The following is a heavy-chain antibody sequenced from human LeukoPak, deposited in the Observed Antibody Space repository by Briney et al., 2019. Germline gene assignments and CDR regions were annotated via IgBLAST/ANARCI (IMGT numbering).Heavy chain of an antibody. J-gene: IGHJ4*02. V-gene: IGHV4-4*07. Sequence: SETLSLTCTVSGGSISSYYWSWIRQPAGKGLEWIGPIYTSGSTNYNPSLKSRVTMSVDTSKNQFSLKLSSVTAADTAVYYCARVVSDYGDYGRYFDYWGQGTLVTVSS. CDR3: ARVVSDYGDYGRYFDY. D-gene: IGHD4-17*01. CDR2: IYTSGST. CDR1: GGSISSYY.